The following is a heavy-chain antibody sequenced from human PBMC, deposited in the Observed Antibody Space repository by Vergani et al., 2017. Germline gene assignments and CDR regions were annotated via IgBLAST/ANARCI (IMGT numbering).Heavy chain of an antibody. Sequence: EVQLVETGGGLIQPGGSLRLSCAASGFTVSSNDMHWVRQATGKGLEWVSAIGTAGDPYYPGSVKSRFTISRENAKNSLYLQMNSLRAGDTAVYYCARGGYSSSWTSFDYWGQGTLVTVSS. CDR2: IGTAGDP. J-gene: IGHJ4*02. CDR1: GFTVSSND. V-gene: IGHV3-13*05. CDR3: ARGGYSSSWTSFDY. D-gene: IGHD6-13*01.